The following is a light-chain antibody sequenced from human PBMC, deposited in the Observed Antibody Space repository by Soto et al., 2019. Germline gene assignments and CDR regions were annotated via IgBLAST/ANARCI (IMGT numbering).Light chain of an antibody. J-gene: IGLJ2*01. Sequence: QSALTQPRSVSGSPGQSVTISCTGTSSDVGGCNYVSWYQQHPGKAPKLMIYDVSKRPSGVPDRFSGSKSGNTASLTISGLQAEDEADYYCCSYAGSYTGVFGGGTKLTVL. CDR1: SSDVGGCNY. V-gene: IGLV2-11*01. CDR2: DVS. CDR3: CSYAGSYTGV.